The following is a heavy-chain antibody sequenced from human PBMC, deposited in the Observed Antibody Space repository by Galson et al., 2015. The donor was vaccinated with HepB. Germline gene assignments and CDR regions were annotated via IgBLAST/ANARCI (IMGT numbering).Heavy chain of an antibody. J-gene: IGHJ4*02. CDR1: RDHY. CDR3: ARSEVTTVVTDFDS. D-gene: IGHD4-23*01. Sequence: RDHYIDWVRQAPGKGLEWVGRSRNKPKGYSTAYAASVKGRFTVSRDDSKNSVFLQMNSLRSEDTAVYYCARSEVTTVVTDFDSWGQGTLVTVSS. CDR2: SRNKPKGYST. V-gene: IGHV3-72*01.